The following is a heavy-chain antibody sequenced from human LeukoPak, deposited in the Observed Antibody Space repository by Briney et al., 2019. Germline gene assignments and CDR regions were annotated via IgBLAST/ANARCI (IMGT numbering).Heavy chain of an antibody. J-gene: IGHJ4*02. CDR2: INWNGGGR. V-gene: IGHV3-20*04. CDR1: GFNFDDYV. Sequence: GGSLRLSCAASGFNFDDYVMTWVRQAPGKGLEWVSGINWNGGGRGYADSVKGRFTISRGNAKNSLYLQMNNLRPEDTALYYCARDQRPKKYFYDSSGSSAYWGQGTLVTVSS. D-gene: IGHD3-22*01. CDR3: ARDQRPKKYFYDSSGSSAY.